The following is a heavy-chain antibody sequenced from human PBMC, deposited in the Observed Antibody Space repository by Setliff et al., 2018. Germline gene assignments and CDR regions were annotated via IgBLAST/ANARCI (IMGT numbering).Heavy chain of an antibody. CDR2: IKSKTDGGTT. D-gene: IGHD6-13*01. CDR1: GFTFTNTW. Sequence: PGGSLRLSCAASGFTFTNTWMSWVRQAPGKGLEWVGRIKSKTDGGTTDYAAPVKGRFTISRDDSKNTLYLQMNSLKTEDTAVYYCTTAPLAAASTCWGQGTLVTVSS. J-gene: IGHJ4*02. V-gene: IGHV3-15*01. CDR3: TTAPLAAASTC.